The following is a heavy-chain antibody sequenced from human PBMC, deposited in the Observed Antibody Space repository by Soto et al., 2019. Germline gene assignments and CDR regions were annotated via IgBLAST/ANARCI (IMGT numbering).Heavy chain of an antibody. J-gene: IGHJ2*01. CDR1: GVTFKDYG. CDR2: ISYDGKQT. Sequence: GGSLRLSCGAPGVTFKDYGMHWVRQAPGKGLEWVAVISYDGKQTYYADSVKGRFTISKNKSKRTLFLQMNSLRVDDTAVYYCARDGWGSNWYFDLWGRGTLVTVSS. D-gene: IGHD3-16*01. CDR3: ARDGWGSNWYFDL. V-gene: IGHV3-30*03.